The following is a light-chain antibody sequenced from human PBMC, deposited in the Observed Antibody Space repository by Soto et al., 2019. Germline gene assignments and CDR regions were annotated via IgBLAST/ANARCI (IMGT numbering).Light chain of an antibody. CDR2: DVI. V-gene: IGLV2-14*01. CDR1: SSDVGGYDY. J-gene: IGLJ1*01. Sequence: QSALTQPASVSGSPGQSITISCTGNSSDVGGYDYVSWYQQHPGKAPKLMIYDVIHRPSGVSNRFSGSKSGNTASLTISGLQAEDESDYYCISYRSGSTYVFGTGTKVTVL. CDR3: ISYRSGSTYV.